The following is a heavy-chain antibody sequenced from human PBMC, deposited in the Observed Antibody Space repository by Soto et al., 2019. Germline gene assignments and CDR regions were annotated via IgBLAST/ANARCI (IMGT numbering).Heavy chain of an antibody. V-gene: IGHV4-59*01. CDR3: ARVGPRYWTNGVCYNNWFDP. Sequence: SETLSLTCTVSGGSISSYYWSWIRQPPGKGLEWIGYIYYSGSTNYNPSLKSRVTISVDTSKNQFSLKLSSVTAADTAVYYCARVGPRYWTNGVCYNNWFDPWGQGTLVTVSS. D-gene: IGHD2-8*01. J-gene: IGHJ5*02. CDR2: IYYSGST. CDR1: GGSISSYY.